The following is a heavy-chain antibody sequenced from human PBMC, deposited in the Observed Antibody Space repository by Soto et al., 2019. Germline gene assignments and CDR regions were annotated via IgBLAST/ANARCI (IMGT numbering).Heavy chain of an antibody. CDR3: ARDSHISESGFGESHPDYYYYMDV. CDR1: GGSISSYY. Sequence: SETLSLTCTVSGGSISSYYWSWIRQPPGKGLEWIGYIYYSGSTNYNPSLKSRVTISVDTSKNQFSLKLSSVTAADTAVYYCARDSHISESGFGESHPDYYYYMDVWGKGTTVTVSS. D-gene: IGHD3-10*01. CDR2: IYYSGST. J-gene: IGHJ6*03. V-gene: IGHV4-59*01.